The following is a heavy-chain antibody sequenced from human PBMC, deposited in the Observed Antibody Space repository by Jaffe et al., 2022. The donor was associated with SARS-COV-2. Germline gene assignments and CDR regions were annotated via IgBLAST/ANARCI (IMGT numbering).Heavy chain of an antibody. D-gene: IGHD3-3*01. CDR1: GGSISSGSYY. CDR3: AREGGPPYDFWSGSYFPHYYYYYGMDV. Sequence: QVQLQESGPGLVKPSQTLSLTCTVSGGSISSGSYYWSWIRQPAGKGLEWIGRIYTSGSTNYNPSLKSRVTISVDTSKNQFSLKLSSVTAADTAVYYCAREGGPPYDFWSGSYFPHYYYYYGMDVWGQGTTVTVSS. CDR2: IYTSGST. J-gene: IGHJ6*02. V-gene: IGHV4-61*02.